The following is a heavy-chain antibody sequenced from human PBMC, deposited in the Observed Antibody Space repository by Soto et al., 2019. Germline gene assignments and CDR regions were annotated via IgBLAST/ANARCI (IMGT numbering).Heavy chain of an antibody. CDR3: TRDNWVVQFRSTHKYYYYGMDV. J-gene: IGHJ6*02. CDR1: GFTFGDYA. D-gene: IGHD2-2*01. CDR2: IISKTYGGTT. Sequence: SLRLSGTASGFTFGDYAMSWFPQAPGKGLEWVGFIISKTYGGTTEYAASVKGRFTISRDDSKSIAYRQMTSLKTEDTAVYYCTRDNWVVQFRSTHKYYYYGMDVWGQGTTVTVSS. V-gene: IGHV3-49*03.